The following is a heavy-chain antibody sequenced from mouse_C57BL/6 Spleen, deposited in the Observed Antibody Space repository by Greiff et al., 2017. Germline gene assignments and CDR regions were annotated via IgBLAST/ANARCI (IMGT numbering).Heavy chain of an antibody. CDR1: GYTFTNYW. J-gene: IGHJ2*01. V-gene: IGHV1-63*01. CDR3: ARRSSQGYFDY. CDR2: IYPGGGYT. Sequence: QVQLQQSGAELVKPGASVKMSCKASGYTFTNYWIGWAKQRPGHGLEWIGDIYPGGGYTNYNEKFKGKATLTADKSSSTAYMQFSSLTSEDSAIYYCARRSSQGYFDYWGQGTTLTVSS. D-gene: IGHD1-1*01.